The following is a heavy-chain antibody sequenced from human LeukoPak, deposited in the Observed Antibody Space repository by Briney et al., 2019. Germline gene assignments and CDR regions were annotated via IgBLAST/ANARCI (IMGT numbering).Heavy chain of an antibody. J-gene: IGHJ5*02. D-gene: IGHD6-13*01. Sequence: PGRSLRLSCTASGFTFGDYAMSWVRQAPGKGLEWVGFIRSKAYGGITEYAASVKGRFTISRDDSKSIAYLQMNSLKTEDTAVYYCTRNEVIAAAGTSWFDPWGQGTLVTVSS. V-gene: IGHV3-49*04. CDR1: GFTFGDYA. CDR3: TRNEVIAAAGTSWFDP. CDR2: IRSKAYGGIT.